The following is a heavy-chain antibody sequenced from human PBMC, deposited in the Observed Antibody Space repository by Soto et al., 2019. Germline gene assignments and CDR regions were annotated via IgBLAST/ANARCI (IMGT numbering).Heavy chain of an antibody. J-gene: IGHJ4*02. Sequence: GSLRLSCTASGFTFGDYAMSWFRQAPGKGLEWVGFIRSKVYGGTTEYAASVKGRFTISRDDSKSVAYLQMNSLKTEDTAVYYCTRAPTSGYEGGFDYWGQGTLVTVSS. V-gene: IGHV3-49*03. CDR2: IRSKVYGGTT. CDR3: TRAPTSGYEGGFDY. D-gene: IGHD5-12*01. CDR1: GFTFGDYA.